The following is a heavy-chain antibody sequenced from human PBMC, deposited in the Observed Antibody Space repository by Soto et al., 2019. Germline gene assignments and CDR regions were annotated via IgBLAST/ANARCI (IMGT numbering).Heavy chain of an antibody. Sequence: QVQLVQSGAEVKKPGSSVKVSCKASGGTFSSYAISWVRQAPGQGLEWMGVIIPIFGTANYAQKFQGRVTITADESTSTGYMELSSLRSEDTAVYYCAHLVVVPAAPGYYYYYGMDVWGQGTTVTVSS. D-gene: IGHD2-2*01. CDR2: IIPIFGTA. CDR1: GGTFSSYA. J-gene: IGHJ6*02. CDR3: AHLVVVPAAPGYYYYYGMDV. V-gene: IGHV1-69*01.